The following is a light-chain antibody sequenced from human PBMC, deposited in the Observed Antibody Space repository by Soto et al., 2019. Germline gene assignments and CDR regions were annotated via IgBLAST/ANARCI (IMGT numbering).Light chain of an antibody. CDR1: QNINNY. V-gene: IGKV1-33*01. J-gene: IGKJ5*01. Sequence: DIRMTQSASSLSASVGDRDTITCQASQNINNYLNWYQQKPGRAPKLLIYDASKLEAGVPSRFRGSGSGTDFTFTISRLQPEDIATYYCQQYENLPTFGQGTRLEI. CDR3: QQYENLPT. CDR2: DAS.